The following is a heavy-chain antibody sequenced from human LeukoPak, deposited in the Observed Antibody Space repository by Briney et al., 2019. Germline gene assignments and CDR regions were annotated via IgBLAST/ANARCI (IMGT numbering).Heavy chain of an antibody. CDR2: ISYDGSNK. J-gene: IGHJ4*02. V-gene: IGHV3-30*04. D-gene: IGHD3-22*01. CDR1: GFAFSSYA. CDR3: ARGLDYYDSSGPLDY. Sequence: GRSLRLSCAASGFAFSSYAMHWVRQAPGKGLEWVAVISYDGSNKYYADSVKGRFTISRDNAKNSLYLQMNSLRAEDTAVYYCARGLDYYDSSGPLDYWGQGTLVTVSS.